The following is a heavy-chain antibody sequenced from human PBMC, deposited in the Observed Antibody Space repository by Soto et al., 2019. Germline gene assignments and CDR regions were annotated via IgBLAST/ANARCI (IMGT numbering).Heavy chain of an antibody. J-gene: IGHJ3*01. Sequence: QVQLQESGPGLVKPSETLSLTCTVSGGSISSYYWSWIRQPPGKGLEWIGYIYYSGSTNYNPSLKSRVTISVDTSKNQFSLKLSSVTAADTAVYYCASNNFRAKPGGDDQTWGQGTMVTVSS. CDR2: IYYSGST. V-gene: IGHV4-59*01. D-gene: IGHD1-20*01. CDR1: GGSISSYY. CDR3: ASNNFRAKPGGDDQT.